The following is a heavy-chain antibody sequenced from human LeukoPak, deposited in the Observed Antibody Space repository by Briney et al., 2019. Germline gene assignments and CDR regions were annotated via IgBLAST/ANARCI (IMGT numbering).Heavy chain of an antibody. J-gene: IGHJ6*03. V-gene: IGHV4-61*02. D-gene: IGHD2-2*01. Sequence: PSETLSLTCTVSGGSISSGSYSRNWIRQPAGTGLECIGRIYTSGTTNYNPSLKSRVTMSVDTSKNQFSLKLTSVTAADTAVYYCARSSTTDPNHYYYYYMDVWGKGTTVTVSS. CDR3: ARSSTTDPNHYYYYYMDV. CDR2: IYTSGTT. CDR1: GGSISSGSYS.